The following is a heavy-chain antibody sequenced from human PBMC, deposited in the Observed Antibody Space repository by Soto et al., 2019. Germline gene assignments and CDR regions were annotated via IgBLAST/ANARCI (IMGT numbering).Heavy chain of an antibody. CDR2: IWFDGSNK. Sequence: QEHLVESGGGVVQPGRSLRLSCAASGFTFNSYGMHWVRQAPGKGLEWVAVIWFDGSNKYYADSVKGRFTISRDNFENTLYLQMNSLRAEDTAVYYCARDFYSIEDNSPFDHWGQGTPVTVSS. CDR3: ARDFYSIEDNSPFDH. J-gene: IGHJ4*02. V-gene: IGHV3-33*01. CDR1: GFTFNSYG. D-gene: IGHD2-21*01.